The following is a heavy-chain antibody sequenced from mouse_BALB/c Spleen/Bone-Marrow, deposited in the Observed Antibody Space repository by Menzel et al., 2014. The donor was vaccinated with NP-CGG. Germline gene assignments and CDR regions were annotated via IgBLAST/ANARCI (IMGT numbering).Heavy chain of an antibody. V-gene: IGHV1S22*01. J-gene: IGHJ2*01. CDR3: TNHYFDY. CDR1: GYTFTSYW. CDR2: IYPGSGST. Sequence: LQQSGSELVRPGASVKLSCKASGYTFTSYWMHWVKQRPGQGLEWIGNIYPGSGSTNYDEKFKSKATLTVDTSSSTAYMQLNSLTSEDSAVYYCTNHYFDYWGQGTTLTVSS.